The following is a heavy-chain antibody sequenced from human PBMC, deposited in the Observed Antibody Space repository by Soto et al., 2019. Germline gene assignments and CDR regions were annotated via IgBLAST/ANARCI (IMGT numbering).Heavy chain of an antibody. CDR1: GFTFTSSA. J-gene: IGHJ4*02. Sequence: SVKVSCKASGFTFTSSAMQWVRQARGQRLEWIGWIVVGSGNTNYAQKFQERVTITRDMSTSTAYMELSSLRSEDTAVYYCAAVSPFRGAYLKLDYWGQGTLVTVSS. CDR2: IVVGSGNT. CDR3: AAVSPFRGAYLKLDY. D-gene: IGHD3-10*01. V-gene: IGHV1-58*02.